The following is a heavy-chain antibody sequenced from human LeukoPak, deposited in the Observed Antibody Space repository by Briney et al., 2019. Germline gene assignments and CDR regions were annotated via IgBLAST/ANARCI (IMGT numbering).Heavy chain of an antibody. CDR3: ARNQAVAANRGAFDI. Sequence: PSDTLSLTCAVSGYSINSNNWWAWIRQPPGKGLEWIGYIYYSGSTYYNPYNPSLTSRVTMSVDTSKNQFSLELDSVTEIDTAMYYCARNQAVAANRGAFDIWGQGTMVTVSS. J-gene: IGHJ3*02. D-gene: IGHD6-19*01. CDR1: GYSINSNNW. CDR2: IYYSGST. V-gene: IGHV4-28*01.